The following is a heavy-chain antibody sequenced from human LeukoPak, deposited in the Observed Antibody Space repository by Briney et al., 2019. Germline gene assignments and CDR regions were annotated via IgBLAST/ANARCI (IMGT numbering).Heavy chain of an antibody. CDR2: ISGSGGSA. V-gene: IGHV3-23*01. CDR1: GFTFSSYA. CDR3: AKEKTVAGRLFDY. J-gene: IGHJ4*02. D-gene: IGHD6-19*01. Sequence: GGSLRLSCAASGFTFSSYAMSWVRQAPGKGLEWVSAISGSGGSAYYADSVKGRFTISRDNSKNTLYLQMNSLRAEDTALYYCAKEKTVAGRLFDYWGQGILVTVSS.